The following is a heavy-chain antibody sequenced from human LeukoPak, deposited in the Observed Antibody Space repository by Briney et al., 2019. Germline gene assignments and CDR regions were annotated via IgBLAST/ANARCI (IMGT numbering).Heavy chain of an antibody. Sequence: PGGSLRLSCAASGFTFSSYAMNWVRQAPGKGLEWVSSLNSRGTTTYYADSVKGRFTISRDNSKNTLYLQMNSLRAEDTAVYYCATERDSTAYYYGNLNNWGQGTLVTVSS. CDR1: GFTFSSYA. V-gene: IGHV3-23*01. CDR2: LNSRGTTT. CDR3: ATERDSTAYYYGNLNN. D-gene: IGHD3-22*01. J-gene: IGHJ4*02.